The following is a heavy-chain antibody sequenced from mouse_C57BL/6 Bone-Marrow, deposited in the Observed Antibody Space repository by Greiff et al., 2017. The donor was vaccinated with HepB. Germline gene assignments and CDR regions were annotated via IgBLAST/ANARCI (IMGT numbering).Heavy chain of an antibody. Sequence: EVQLVESGGGLVQPGGSMKLSCAASGFTFSDAWMDWVRQSPEKGLEWVAEIRNKANNHATYYAESVKGRFTISRDDSKSSVYLQMNSLRAEDTGIYYCTRPDTTWAMDYWGQGTSVTVSS. V-gene: IGHV6-6*01. CDR1: GFTFSDAW. D-gene: IGHD1-1*01. CDR3: TRPDTTWAMDY. CDR2: IRNKANNHAT. J-gene: IGHJ4*01.